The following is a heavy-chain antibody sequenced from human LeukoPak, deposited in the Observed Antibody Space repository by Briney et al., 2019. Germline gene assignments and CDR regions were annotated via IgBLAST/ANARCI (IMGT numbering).Heavy chain of an antibody. D-gene: IGHD1-26*01. CDR3: AREWSEFRAALDY. J-gene: IGHJ4*02. Sequence: ASVKVSCKTSGYTFTDYYMHWVRQAPGQGLEWMGWINPDSGGTSYAQKFQGRVTMTRDTSISTAYMELSRLRSDDTAVYYCAREWSEFRAALDYWGQGTLVTVSS. CDR2: INPDSGGT. V-gene: IGHV1-2*02. CDR1: GYTFTDYY.